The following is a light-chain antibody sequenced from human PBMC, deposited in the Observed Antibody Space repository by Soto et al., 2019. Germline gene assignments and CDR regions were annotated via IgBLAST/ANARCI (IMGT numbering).Light chain of an antibody. CDR2: AAS. CDR3: LQHSSFPFA. V-gene: IGKV1-17*01. CDR1: QDIGNQ. J-gene: IGKJ3*01. Sequence: DIQMTQSPSSLSASVGDRVTISCRASQDIGNQFVGWYQQKPGKAPKRLIYAASSLQSGVPSRFSGSGSGTEFTLTISSLQPEDFATYYCLQHSSFPFAFGPGTTVDVK.